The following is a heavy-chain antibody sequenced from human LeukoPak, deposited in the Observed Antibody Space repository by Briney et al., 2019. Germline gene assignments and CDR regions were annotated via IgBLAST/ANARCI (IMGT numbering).Heavy chain of an antibody. CDR3: ARAEKAVTGTLDY. CDR1: GDSISNYY. J-gene: IGHJ4*02. Sequence: SDTLSLTCTVSGDSISNYYWSWIRQSTGKKLEWIGYMYNRGSTIYNPSLKSRVTISTDTSKNQFSLRLTSVTAADTAVYYCARAEKAVTGTLDYWGQGTLITVSS. V-gene: IGHV4-59*07. D-gene: IGHD6-19*01. CDR2: MYNRGST.